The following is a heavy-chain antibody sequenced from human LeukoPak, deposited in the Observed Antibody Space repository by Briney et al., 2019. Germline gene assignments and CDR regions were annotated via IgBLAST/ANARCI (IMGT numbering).Heavy chain of an antibody. CDR2: INPNSGGT. Sequence: ASVKVSCKASGYTFTAYHIHWVRQAPGQGLEWMGWINPNSGGTNYAQKFQGRVTMTRDTSISTAYMELSSDDTAVYYCARYGSGSEPFLTWGQGTLVTVSS. CDR3: ARYGSGSEPFLT. J-gene: IGHJ5*02. V-gene: IGHV1-2*02. D-gene: IGHD3-10*01. CDR1: GYTFTAYH.